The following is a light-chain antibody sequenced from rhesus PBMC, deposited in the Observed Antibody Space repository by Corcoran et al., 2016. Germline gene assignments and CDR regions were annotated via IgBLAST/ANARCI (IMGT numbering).Light chain of an antibody. CDR2: AAS. CDR3: QKCDSAPFT. CDR1: QSIGSN. V-gene: IGKV1-59*02. J-gene: IGKJ3*01. Sequence: AIQMTQSPSSLSASVGDTVTITCRASQSIGSNLAWYQQKPGKVPKLLISAASTLQSEVPYRFSGSGAGTDFTLTSSSLQPEDCATYYCQKCDSAPFTFGPGTRLDIK.